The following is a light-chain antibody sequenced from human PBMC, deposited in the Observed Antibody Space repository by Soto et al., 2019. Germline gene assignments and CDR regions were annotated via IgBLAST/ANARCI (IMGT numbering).Light chain of an antibody. Sequence: EIVLTQSPGTLSLSPGERATLSCRASQSVSSSYLAWYQQKPGQAPRLLLYGASSRATGIPDRFSGSGSGTDVTRTSSRLEPEDFAVYYCQQYGSSPLTFVGGTKVEIK. CDR1: QSVSSSY. CDR3: QQYGSSPLT. V-gene: IGKV3-20*01. J-gene: IGKJ4*01. CDR2: GAS.